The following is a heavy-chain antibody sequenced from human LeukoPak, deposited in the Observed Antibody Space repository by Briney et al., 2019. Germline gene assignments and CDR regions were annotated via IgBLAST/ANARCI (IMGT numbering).Heavy chain of an antibody. Sequence: ASLKVSCKVSGYTLTELSMHWVRQAPGKGLEWMGGFDPEDGETIYAQKFQGRVTMTEDTSTDTDYMELSRLRSEDTAVYYCATDGPSRMAYYYDSINAFDIWGQGTMVTVSS. D-gene: IGHD3-22*01. CDR3: ATDGPSRMAYYYDSINAFDI. CDR2: FDPEDGET. J-gene: IGHJ3*02. V-gene: IGHV1-24*01. CDR1: GYTLTELS.